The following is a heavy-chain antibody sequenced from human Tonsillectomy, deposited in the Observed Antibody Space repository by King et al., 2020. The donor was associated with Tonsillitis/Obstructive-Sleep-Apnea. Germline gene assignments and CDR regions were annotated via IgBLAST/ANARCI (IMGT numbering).Heavy chain of an antibody. CDR3: AIRPTPGTAGIDY. D-gene: IGHD1-1*01. V-gene: IGHV3-30*03. CDR1: GFTFSRHG. J-gene: IGHJ4*02. CDR2: ISYDGNNK. Sequence: VQLVESGGGVVQPGRSLRLSCAASGFTFSRHGMHWVRQAPGKGLEWVAVISYDGNNKYYADSVKGRFTISRDNSKNTLYLQMNSLRAEDTAVYYCAIRPTPGTAGIDYWGQGTLVTVSS.